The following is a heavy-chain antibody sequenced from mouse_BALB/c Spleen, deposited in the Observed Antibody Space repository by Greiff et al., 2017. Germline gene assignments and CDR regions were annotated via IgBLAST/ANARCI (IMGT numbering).Heavy chain of an antibody. CDR2: IYPGSGST. D-gene: IGHD2-2*01. V-gene: IGHV1-55*01. J-gene: IGHJ2*01. Sequence: VQLQQPGAELVKPGTSVKLSCKASGYNFTSYWINWVKLRPGQGLEWIGDIYPGSGSTNYNEKFKSKATLTVDTSSSTAYMQLSSLASEDSALYYCARYGYDYWGQGTTLTVSS. CDR1: GYNFTSYW. CDR3: ARYGYDY.